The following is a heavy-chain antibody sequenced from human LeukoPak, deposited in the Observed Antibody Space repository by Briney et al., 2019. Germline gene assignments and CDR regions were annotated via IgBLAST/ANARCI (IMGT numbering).Heavy chain of an antibody. CDR3: AKASWVSSTDAVR. Sequence: GGSLRLSCAASGLSFSSFAMSWVRQGPARGLEWVSGIRGNGETFYAASVKGRFTLSSDSSRNTVYFQLNNLRVEDTAIYYCAKASWVSSTDAVRWGQGTLVTVSS. V-gene: IGHV3-23*01. CDR2: IRGNGET. D-gene: IGHD3-16*01. CDR1: GLSFSSFA. J-gene: IGHJ4*02.